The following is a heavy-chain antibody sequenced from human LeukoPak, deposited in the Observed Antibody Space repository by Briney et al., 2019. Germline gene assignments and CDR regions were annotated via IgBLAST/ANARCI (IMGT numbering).Heavy chain of an antibody. CDR1: GGSISSGDYY. CDR3: ARAPNLYGDHDAFDI. V-gene: IGHV4-30-4*01. D-gene: IGHD4-17*01. Sequence: SETLSLTCTVSGGSISSGDYYWSWIHQPPGKGLEWIGYIYYSGSTYYNPSLKSRVTISVDTSKNQFSLKLSSVTAADTAVYYCARAPNLYGDHDAFDIWGQGTMVTVSS. J-gene: IGHJ3*02. CDR2: IYYSGST.